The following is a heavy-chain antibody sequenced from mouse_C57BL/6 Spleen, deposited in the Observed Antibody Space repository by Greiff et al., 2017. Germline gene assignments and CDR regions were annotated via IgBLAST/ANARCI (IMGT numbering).Heavy chain of an antibody. Sequence: EVMLVESGAELVRPGASVKLSCTASGFNLKDYYMHWVKQRPEQGLEWIGRIEPEDGDTEYAPKFQGKATMTADTSSNTAYLQLSSLTSEDTAVEYCTTGLGEAMDYWGQGTSVTVSS. CDR1: GFNLKDYY. CDR3: TTGLGEAMDY. D-gene: IGHD3-3*01. V-gene: IGHV14-1*01. CDR2: IEPEDGDT. J-gene: IGHJ4*01.